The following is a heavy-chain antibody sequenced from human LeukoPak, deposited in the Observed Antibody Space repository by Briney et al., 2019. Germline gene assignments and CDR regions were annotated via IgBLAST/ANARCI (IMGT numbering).Heavy chain of an antibody. Sequence: SETLSLTCTVSGGSISSSSYYWGWIRQPPGKGPEWIGSIYYSGSTNYNPSLKSRVTISVDTSKNQFSLKLSSVTAADTAVYYCARGGRSSTSCYTFQHWGQGTLVTVSS. V-gene: IGHV4-39*07. CDR3: ARGGRSSTSCYTFQH. CDR2: IYYSGST. J-gene: IGHJ1*01. CDR1: GGSISSSSYY. D-gene: IGHD2-2*01.